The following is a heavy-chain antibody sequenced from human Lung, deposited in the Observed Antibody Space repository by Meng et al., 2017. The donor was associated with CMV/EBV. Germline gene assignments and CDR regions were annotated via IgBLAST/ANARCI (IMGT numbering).Heavy chain of an antibody. D-gene: IGHD2-8*01. J-gene: IGHJ4*02. Sequence: SCTTSGFTFADSAVHWVRQAPGKGLEWVGCIRTKGYGATTDYAASVKGRFTISRDDSKSVAYLQMNSLKTEDTAVYYCTGDIGLMGGAVDCWGQGTXVT. CDR3: TGDIGLMGGAVDC. CDR1: GFTFADSA. CDR2: IRTKGYGATT. V-gene: IGHV3-49*04.